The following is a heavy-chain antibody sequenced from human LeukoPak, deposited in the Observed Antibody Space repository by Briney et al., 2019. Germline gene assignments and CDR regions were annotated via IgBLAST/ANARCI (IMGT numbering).Heavy chain of an antibody. J-gene: IGHJ4*02. V-gene: IGHV4-34*01. D-gene: IGHD1-26*01. Sequence: PSETLSLTCAVYGGSFSGYYWSCIRQPPGKGREWSGEINHSGSINYNPSLKSRATISVYTSKNQFSLKLRSVPAADTVVYYCARGRSRGVGSLRGGGEFDYWGQGTLVTVSS. CDR2: INHSGSI. CDR3: ARGRSRGVGSLRGGGEFDY. CDR1: GGSFSGYY.